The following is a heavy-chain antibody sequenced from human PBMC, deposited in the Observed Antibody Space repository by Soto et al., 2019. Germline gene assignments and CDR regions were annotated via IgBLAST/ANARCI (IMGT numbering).Heavy chain of an antibody. J-gene: IGHJ4*02. Sequence: QVQLQQWGAGLLKPSETLSLTCAVYGGSFSGYFWTWVRQPQGKGLEWIGEINHSSTTNYNPSLKTRVTISVDTSDNQFSLKLSSVTAADTAVYYCASGRRYFDYWGQGTLVNVSS. V-gene: IGHV4-34*01. CDR1: GGSFSGYF. CDR2: INHSSTT. CDR3: ASGRRYFDY.